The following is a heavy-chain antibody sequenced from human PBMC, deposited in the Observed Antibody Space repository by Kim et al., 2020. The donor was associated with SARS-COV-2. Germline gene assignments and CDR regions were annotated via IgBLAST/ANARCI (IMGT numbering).Heavy chain of an antibody. CDR1: GFTFSNAW. V-gene: IGHV3-15*01. CDR3: TTGIRTAAADAFDI. Sequence: GGSLRLSCAASGFTFSNAWMSWVRQAPGKGLEWVGRIKSKTDGGTTDYAAPVKGRFTISRDDSKNTLYLQMNSLKTEDTAVYYCTTGIRTAAADAFDIWGQGTMVTVSS. CDR2: IKSKTDGGTT. D-gene: IGHD6-13*01. J-gene: IGHJ3*02.